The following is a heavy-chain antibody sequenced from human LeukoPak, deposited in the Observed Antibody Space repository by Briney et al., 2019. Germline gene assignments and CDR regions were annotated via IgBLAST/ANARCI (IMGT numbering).Heavy chain of an antibody. V-gene: IGHV3-23*01. CDR3: AKDVSDIVVVPAVPRAFDI. J-gene: IGHJ3*02. D-gene: IGHD2-2*01. CDR2: ISGSAVTT. Sequence: GGSLRLSCAASGFTFSNYAMRWVRQAPGKGLEWVSAISGSAVTTYYADSVKGRFTISRDNSKNTLYLQMNSLRAEDTAVYYCAKDVSDIVVVPAVPRAFDIWGQGTMVTVSS. CDR1: GFTFSNYA.